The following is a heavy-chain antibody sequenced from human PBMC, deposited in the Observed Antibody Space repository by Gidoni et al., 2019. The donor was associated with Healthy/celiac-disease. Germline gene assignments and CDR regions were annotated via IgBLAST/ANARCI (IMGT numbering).Heavy chain of an antibody. Sequence: QVQLVQSGAEVKKPGSSVKVSCKASGGTFSSYAISWVRQAPGQGLEWMGGIIPIFGTANYAQKFQGRVTITADESTSTAYMELSSLRSEDTAVYYCARVRCSGGSCYSSPYYGMDVWGQGTTVTVSS. CDR2: IIPIFGTA. D-gene: IGHD2-15*01. J-gene: IGHJ6*02. CDR3: ARVRCSGGSCYSSPYYGMDV. V-gene: IGHV1-69*01. CDR1: GGTFSSYA.